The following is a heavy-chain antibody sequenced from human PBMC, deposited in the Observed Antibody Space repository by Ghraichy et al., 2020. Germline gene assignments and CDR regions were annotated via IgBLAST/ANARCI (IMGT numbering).Heavy chain of an antibody. CDR3: VKDKEGSGWYGSFDY. D-gene: IGHD6-19*01. CDR1: GFTFSSYA. CDR2: ISSNGGST. J-gene: IGHJ4*02. V-gene: IGHV3-64D*06. Sequence: GGSLRLSCSASGFTFSSYAMHWVRQAPGKGLEYVSAISSNGGSTYYADSVKGRFTISRDNSKNTLYLQMSSLRAEDTAVYYCVKDKEGSGWYGSFDYWGQGTLVTVSS.